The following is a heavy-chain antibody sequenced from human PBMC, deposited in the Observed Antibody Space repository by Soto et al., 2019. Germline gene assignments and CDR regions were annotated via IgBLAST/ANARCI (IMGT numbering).Heavy chain of an antibody. CDR2: IYYSGST. Sequence: QVHLQESGPGLVKPSETLSLTCSVSGGYFSDYYWSWIRQPPGKGLEWIGYIYYSGSTKYNPSLNSRVTISVDTSKSQFSLKLSSVTAADTAIYYCARDQVHYANWYFDLWGRGTLVTVSS. CDR3: ARDQVHYANWYFDL. CDR1: GGYFSDYY. V-gene: IGHV4-59*01. J-gene: IGHJ2*01. D-gene: IGHD3-16*01.